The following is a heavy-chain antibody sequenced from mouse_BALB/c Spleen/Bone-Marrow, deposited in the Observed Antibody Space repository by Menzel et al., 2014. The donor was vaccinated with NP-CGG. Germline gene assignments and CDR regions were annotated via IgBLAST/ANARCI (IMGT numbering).Heavy chain of an antibody. CDR3: ARWDSSGYVGFAY. J-gene: IGHJ3*01. V-gene: IGHV14-1*02. D-gene: IGHD3-2*01. Sequence: EVQLQQSKDKIGRGGDEVKLSCKASGFNIKDYYMHWVKQRPEQGLERIGWIDPENGNTIYDPKFQGKASITPDTSSNTAYLQLSSLTSEDTAVYYCARWDSSGYVGFAYWGQGTLVTVSA. CDR1: GFNIKDYY. CDR2: IDPENGNT.